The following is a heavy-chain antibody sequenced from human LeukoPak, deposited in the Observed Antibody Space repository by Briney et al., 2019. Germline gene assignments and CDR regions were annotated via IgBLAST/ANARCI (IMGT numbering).Heavy chain of an antibody. Sequence: SGTLSLTCAVSGGSISSSNWWSWVRQPPGKGLDWIGEIYHSGSTNYNPSLKSRVAISVDKSKNQFSLKLSSVTAADTAVYYCARKSSRYFDWLLLDYWGQGTLVTVSS. D-gene: IGHD3-9*01. CDR2: IYHSGST. V-gene: IGHV4-4*02. J-gene: IGHJ4*02. CDR3: ARKSSRYFDWLLLDY. CDR1: GGSISSSNW.